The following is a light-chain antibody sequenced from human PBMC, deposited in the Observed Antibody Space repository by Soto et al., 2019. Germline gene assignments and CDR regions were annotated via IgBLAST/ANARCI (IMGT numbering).Light chain of an antibody. Sequence: QSVLTQPPSASGTPGQGVTISCSGSNSKIGGNYVFWYQQLPGTAPKLLIYKNNQRPSGVPDRFSGSKSGTSASLAISGLRSEDEGDYFCAAWDDSLSVVFGGGTQLTVL. J-gene: IGLJ2*01. CDR2: KNN. V-gene: IGLV1-47*01. CDR1: NSKIGGNY. CDR3: AAWDDSLSVV.